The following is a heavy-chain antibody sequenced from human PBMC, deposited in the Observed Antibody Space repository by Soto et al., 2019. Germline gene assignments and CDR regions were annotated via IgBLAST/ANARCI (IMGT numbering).Heavy chain of an antibody. Sequence: PGGSLRLSCAASGFTFSSYAMSWVRQAPGKGLEWVSAISGSGGSTYYADSVKGRSTISRDNSKNTLYLQMNSLRAEDTAVYYCAKDRAHPYSRGWYMGYLQHYGQGTLVTVSS. CDR3: AKDRAHPYSRGWYMGYLQH. CDR1: GFTFSSYA. CDR2: ISGSGGST. D-gene: IGHD6-19*01. J-gene: IGHJ1*01. V-gene: IGHV3-23*01.